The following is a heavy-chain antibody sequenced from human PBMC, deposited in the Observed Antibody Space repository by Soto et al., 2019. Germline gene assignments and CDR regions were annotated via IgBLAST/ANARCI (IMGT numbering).Heavy chain of an antibody. V-gene: IGHV1-8*01. D-gene: IGHD3-10*01. CDR3: ARGGQEYGSGSFTYNPYNWFDP. Sequence: QVQLVQSGAEVKKPGASVKVSCKASGYTFTSYDINWVRQATGQGLEWMGWMNPNSGNTGYAQKVQGRVTMTRNTSISTAYMELSSLRSEDTAVYYCARGGQEYGSGSFTYNPYNWFDPWGQGTLVTVSS. J-gene: IGHJ5*02. CDR1: GYTFTSYD. CDR2: MNPNSGNT.